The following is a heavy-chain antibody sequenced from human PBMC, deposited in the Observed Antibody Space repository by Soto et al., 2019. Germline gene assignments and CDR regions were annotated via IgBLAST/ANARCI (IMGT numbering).Heavy chain of an antibody. Sequence: EVQLLESGGGLVQPGGSLRLSCAASGFTFSSYAMSWVRQAPGKGLEWVSAISGSGGSTYYADSVKGRFTISRDNSKNTLYLQMNSLRAEDTAVYYCAKGRSITMIVVVIKTLFDYWGQGTLVTVSS. CDR2: ISGSGGST. D-gene: IGHD3-22*01. V-gene: IGHV3-23*01. J-gene: IGHJ4*02. CDR1: GFTFSSYA. CDR3: AKGRSITMIVVVIKTLFDY.